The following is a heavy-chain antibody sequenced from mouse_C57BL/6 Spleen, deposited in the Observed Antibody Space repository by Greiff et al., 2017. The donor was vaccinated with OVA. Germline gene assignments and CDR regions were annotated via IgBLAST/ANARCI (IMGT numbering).Heavy chain of an antibody. CDR1: GYTFTSYW. V-gene: IGHV1-72*01. D-gene: IGHD2-4*01. Sequence: QVQLQQPGAELVKPGASVKLSCKASGYTFTSYWMHWVKQRPGRGLEWIGRIDPDGGDTKYNEKFKGKATLTVDKPSSTAYMQLSSLTSEDSAVYYCARGYYEYDGYFDYWGQGTTLTVSS. CDR2: IDPDGGDT. J-gene: IGHJ2*01. CDR3: ARGYYEYDGYFDY.